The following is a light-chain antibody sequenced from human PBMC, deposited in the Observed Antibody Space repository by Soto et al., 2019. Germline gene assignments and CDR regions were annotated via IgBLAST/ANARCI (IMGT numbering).Light chain of an antibody. CDR3: QQYDNLLPIT. V-gene: IGKV1-33*01. CDR1: QDIAKN. Sequence: IQMTQSPSSLSASVGDRVTITCQESQDIAKNLNWYQQKPGKAPKLLIYDASSLQTGVPSRFSVTGSATHFTFTIISLQSEDIATYYCQQYDNLLPITFGQGTRLEIK. J-gene: IGKJ5*01. CDR2: DAS.